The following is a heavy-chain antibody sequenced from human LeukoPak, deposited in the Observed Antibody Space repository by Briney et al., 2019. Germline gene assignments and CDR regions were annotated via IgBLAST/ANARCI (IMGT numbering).Heavy chain of an antibody. Sequence: PSETLSLTCTVSGGSISSSSYYWGWIRQPPGKGLEWIGSIYHSGSIYYNPSLESRVTISVDTSKNQFSLKLSSVTAADTAVYYCARGVARSSKFHFSYYFDYWGQGTLVTVSS. J-gene: IGHJ4*02. V-gene: IGHV4-39*07. CDR2: IYHSGSI. CDR1: GGSISSSSYY. CDR3: ARGVARSSKFHFSYYFDY. D-gene: IGHD6-6*01.